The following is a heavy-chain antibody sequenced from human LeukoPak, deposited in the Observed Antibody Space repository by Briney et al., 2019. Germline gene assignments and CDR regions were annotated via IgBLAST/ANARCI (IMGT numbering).Heavy chain of an antibody. J-gene: IGHJ4*02. CDR3: ARDPNSSGWYLFDY. V-gene: IGHV3-48*03. Sequence: PGGSLRLSCEASGFTFSSYRMNWVRQAPGKGLEWVSYIRSSGSSIYYADSVKGRFTISRDNAKNSLYLQMNSLRAEDTAIYYCARDPNSSGWYLFDYWGQGTLVTVSS. CDR2: IRSSGSSI. CDR1: GFTFSSYR. D-gene: IGHD6-19*01.